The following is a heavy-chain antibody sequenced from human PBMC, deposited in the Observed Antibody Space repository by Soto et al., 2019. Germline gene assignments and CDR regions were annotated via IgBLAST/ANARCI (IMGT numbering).Heavy chain of an antibody. CDR2: MNPNSGNT. CDR1: GYSFKTYD. D-gene: IGHD3-10*01. CDR3: ARFSGSYQSDL. Sequence: QEQLVQSGTEVKKPGASVMVSCEALGYSFKTYDINWVRQASGQGLEWMGWMNPNSGNTGYAQKCQGRVSRTRDTSTDTAYMVLSGLRFDDTAVYYCARFSGSYQSDLWGQGALVTVSS. V-gene: IGHV1-8*01. J-gene: IGHJ4*02.